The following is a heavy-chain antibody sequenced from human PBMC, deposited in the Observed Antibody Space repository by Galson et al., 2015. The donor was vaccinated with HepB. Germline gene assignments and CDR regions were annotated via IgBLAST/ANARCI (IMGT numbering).Heavy chain of an antibody. Sequence: SLRLSCAASGFIFRDYYMSWIRLTPGKGLEWLSSISNDANTVTYADSLRGRFTIFRDNARNSVSLQMNSLRVADTAIYYCARAAGWFDPWGQGARVTVSS. CDR1: GFIFRDYY. J-gene: IGHJ5*02. CDR2: ISNDANTV. V-gene: IGHV3-11*01. D-gene: IGHD3-10*01. CDR3: ARAAGWFDP.